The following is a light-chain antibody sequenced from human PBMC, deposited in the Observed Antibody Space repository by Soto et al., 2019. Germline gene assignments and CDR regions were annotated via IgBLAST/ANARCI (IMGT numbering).Light chain of an antibody. V-gene: IGLV2-8*01. Sequence: QSALTQLPSASGSPGQSVTISCTGTSSDVGGYDYVSWYQQHPGKAPKLIIYEVTKRPSGVPDRFSGSKSGNAASLTVSGLQAEDEADYYCSSFAGTDILVFGGGTQLTVL. J-gene: IGLJ7*01. CDR2: EVT. CDR3: SSFAGTDILV. CDR1: SSDVGGYDY.